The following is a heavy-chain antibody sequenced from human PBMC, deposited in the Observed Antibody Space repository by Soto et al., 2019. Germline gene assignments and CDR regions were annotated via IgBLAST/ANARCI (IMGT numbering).Heavy chain of an antibody. Sequence: SVKVSCKASGGTFSSYAISWVRQAPGQGLEWMGGIIPIFGTANYAQKFQGRVTITADESTSTAYMELSSLRSEDTAVYYCARDRVTMVRGVPYYYYGMDVWGQGTTVTVYS. CDR3: ARDRVTMVRGVPYYYYGMDV. V-gene: IGHV1-69*13. J-gene: IGHJ6*02. CDR2: IIPIFGTA. CDR1: GGTFSSYA. D-gene: IGHD3-10*01.